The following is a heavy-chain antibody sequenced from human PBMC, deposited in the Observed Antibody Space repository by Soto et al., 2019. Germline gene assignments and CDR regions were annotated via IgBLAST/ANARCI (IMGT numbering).Heavy chain of an antibody. CDR3: ARLQFDFWSGSITNFDH. Sequence: PGESLKISCTGSGYRFTSYWIGWVRQMPGKGLEWMGTIYPGDSDTRYSPSFQGQVTISVDKSLSTAYLQWSSLKASDTAMYYCARLQFDFWSGSITNFDHWGQGTLVTVSS. CDR1: GYRFTSYW. J-gene: IGHJ4*02. V-gene: IGHV5-51*01. D-gene: IGHD3-3*01. CDR2: IYPGDSDT.